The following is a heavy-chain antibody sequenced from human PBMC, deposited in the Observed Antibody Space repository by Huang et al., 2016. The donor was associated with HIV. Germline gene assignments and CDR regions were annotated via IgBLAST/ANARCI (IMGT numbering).Heavy chain of an antibody. Sequence: QLLLQESGPGLVKPSEALALTCAVSGGSIRSSDYHWGWIRQPPGKGLEWIGSIYYKGRTHYSPSLKSRVTIAVDTAKILFFLNLTAMTAADTAVYYCARHREGPVAYYSGWGSHLNYMDVWGRGRTVVVSS. CDR1: GGSIRSSDYH. D-gene: IGHD3-10*01. CDR2: IYYKGRT. CDR3: ARHREGPVAYYSGWGSHLNYMDV. V-gene: IGHV4-39*01. J-gene: IGHJ6*03.